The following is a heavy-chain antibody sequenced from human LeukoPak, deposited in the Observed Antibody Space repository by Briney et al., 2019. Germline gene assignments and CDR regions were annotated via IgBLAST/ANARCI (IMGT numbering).Heavy chain of an antibody. CDR2: IYYSGST. CDR3: ARVRILGYIYYYYMDV. Sequence: SETLSLTCTVSGGSISSYYWSWIRQPPGKGLEWIGYIYYSGSTYYNPSLKSRVTISVDTSKNQFSLKLSSVTAADTAVYYCARVRILGYIYYYYMDVWGKGTTVTVSS. D-gene: IGHD2-15*01. V-gene: IGHV4-59*12. CDR1: GGSISSYY. J-gene: IGHJ6*03.